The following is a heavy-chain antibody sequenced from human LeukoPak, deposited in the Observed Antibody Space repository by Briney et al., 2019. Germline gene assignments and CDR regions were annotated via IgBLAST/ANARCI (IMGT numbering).Heavy chain of an antibody. Sequence: ASVKVSCKASGYTFTSYHMHWVRQAPGQGLEWMGIVNPSGGSTSYAQKFQGRVTMTRDTSTSTVYMELSSLRSEDTAVYYCARDGIAAAAFDPWGQGTLVTVSS. CDR1: GYTFTSYH. CDR3: ARDGIAAAAFDP. D-gene: IGHD6-13*01. J-gene: IGHJ5*02. V-gene: IGHV1-46*01. CDR2: VNPSGGST.